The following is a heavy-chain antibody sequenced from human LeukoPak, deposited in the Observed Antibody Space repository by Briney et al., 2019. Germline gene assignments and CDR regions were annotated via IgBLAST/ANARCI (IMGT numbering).Heavy chain of an antibody. Sequence: GASVKVSCKASGGTSSSYAISWVRQAPGQGLEWMGGIIPIFGTANYAQKFQGRVTITADESTSTAYMELSSLRSEDTAVYYCARAKPSFYSSSWYSNDAFDIWGQGTMVTVSS. CDR1: GGTSSSYA. CDR2: IIPIFGTA. D-gene: IGHD6-13*01. V-gene: IGHV1-69*13. J-gene: IGHJ3*02. CDR3: ARAKPSFYSSSWYSNDAFDI.